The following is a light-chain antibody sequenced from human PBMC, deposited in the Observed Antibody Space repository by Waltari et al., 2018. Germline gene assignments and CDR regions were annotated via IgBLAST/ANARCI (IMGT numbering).Light chain of an antibody. Sequence: DIVMTQSPDSLAVSLGERATINRKSSQSVLYTSNSKNYLAWYQPKPGQPPKLLLYWASTRASGAPERFSGSGSGTDFTLTISSLQAEDVAVYYCHQYYSTPRTFGQGTKVEIK. CDR3: HQYYSTPRT. CDR1: QSVLYTSNSKNY. J-gene: IGKJ1*01. V-gene: IGKV4-1*01. CDR2: WAS.